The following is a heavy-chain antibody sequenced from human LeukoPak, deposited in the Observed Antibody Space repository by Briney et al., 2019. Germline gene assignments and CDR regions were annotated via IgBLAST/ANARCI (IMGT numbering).Heavy chain of an antibody. Sequence: PSETLSLTCTVSGGSINSYYWSWIRQPSGKGLEWIGYIYYSGSTNYSPSLKSRVTISVDTSKNQFSLKLTSVTAADAAVYYCARHVQDTTMVTPLYYFDYWGQGTLVTVSS. CDR2: IYYSGST. CDR3: ARHVQDTTMVTPLYYFDY. V-gene: IGHV4-59*08. D-gene: IGHD5-18*01. J-gene: IGHJ4*02. CDR1: GGSINSYY.